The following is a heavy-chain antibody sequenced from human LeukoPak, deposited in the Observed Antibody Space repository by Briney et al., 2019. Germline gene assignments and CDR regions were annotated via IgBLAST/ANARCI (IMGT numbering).Heavy chain of an antibody. CDR2: ISYDGSNK. CDR3: AKERRYYYGSGSYLDY. Sequence: GRSLRLSCAASGFTFSSYGMHWVRQAPGKGLEWVAVISYDGSNKYYADSVKGRFTISRDNSKNTLYLQMNSLRAEDTAVYYCAKERRYYYGSGSYLDYWGQGTLVTVSS. D-gene: IGHD3-10*01. V-gene: IGHV3-30*18. CDR1: GFTFSSYG. J-gene: IGHJ4*02.